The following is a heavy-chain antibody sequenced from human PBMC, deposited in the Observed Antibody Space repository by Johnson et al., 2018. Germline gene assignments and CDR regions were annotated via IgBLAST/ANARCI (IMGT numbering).Heavy chain of an antibody. CDR3: TRDKGLNDYGNYDYYYYGMDV. V-gene: IGHV3-49*04. Sequence: EVQLLESGGGLVQPGGSLRLSCAASGFTFSSYWMSWVRQAPGKGLEWVGFIRSKAYGGTTEYAASVKGRFTISRDDSKRIAYLQMNSLKTEDTAVYYCTRDKGLNDYGNYDYYYYGMDVWGQGTTVTVSS. D-gene: IGHD4-11*01. J-gene: IGHJ6*02. CDR2: IRSKAYGGTT. CDR1: GFTFSSYW.